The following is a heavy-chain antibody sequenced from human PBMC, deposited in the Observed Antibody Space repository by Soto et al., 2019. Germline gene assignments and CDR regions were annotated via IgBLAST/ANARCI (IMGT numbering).Heavy chain of an antibody. V-gene: IGHV3-74*01. CDR2: VHSNGAIT. CDR1: GFTFTDYW. Sequence: EVQLVESGGDLVQPGGSLRLSCAASGFTFTDYWMHWVRQAPGKGLVWISHVHSNGAITSYADSVKGRVTLSRNNTKNTVYRQMKSLRAEDIGVFYCARGGLGSLDFRGQGTMVTLSS. CDR3: ARGGLGSLDF. J-gene: IGHJ3*01. D-gene: IGHD3-16*01.